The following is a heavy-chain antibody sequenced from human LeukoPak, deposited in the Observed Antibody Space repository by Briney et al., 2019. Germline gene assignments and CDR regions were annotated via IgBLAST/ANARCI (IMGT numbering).Heavy chain of an antibody. CDR1: GFTFSFYT. J-gene: IGHJ5*02. CDR3: ARDFTLDP. CDR2: ISSSDSTI. V-gene: IGHV3-48*02. Sequence: GGSLRLSCAASGFTFSFYTMHSVRQAPGKGLEWVSYISSSDSTIYYADSVKGRFTISRDNAKNSLYLQMNSLRDEDTAVYYCARDFTLDPWGQGTLVTVSS.